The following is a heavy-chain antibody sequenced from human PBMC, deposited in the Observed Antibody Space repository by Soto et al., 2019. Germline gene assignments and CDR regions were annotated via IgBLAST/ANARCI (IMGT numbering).Heavy chain of an antibody. CDR2: IYYSGST. Sequence: QLQLQESGPGLVKPSETLSLTCTVSGGSISSSSYYWGRIRQPTGQGLEWIGSIYYSGSTYYNPSLKSRVTISVDTSKNQFSLKLSSVTAADTAVYYCARNEGSSVTDQYWGQGTLVTVSS. J-gene: IGHJ4*02. CDR1: GGSISSSSYY. CDR3: ARNEGSSVTDQY. D-gene: IGHD6-6*01. V-gene: IGHV4-39*01.